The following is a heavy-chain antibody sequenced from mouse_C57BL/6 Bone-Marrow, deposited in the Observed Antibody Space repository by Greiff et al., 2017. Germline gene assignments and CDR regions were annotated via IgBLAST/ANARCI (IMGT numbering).Heavy chain of an antibody. CDR3: ARGGVWLRRRGDYYAMDY. CDR2: ILPGSGST. V-gene: IGHV1-9*01. Sequence: VQLQQSGAELMKPGASVKLSCQATGYTFTGYWIEWVKQRPGHGLEWIGEILPGSGSTNYNEKFKGKATFTADTSSNTAYMQLSSLTTEDSAIYYCARGGVWLRRRGDYYAMDYWGQGTSVTVSS. J-gene: IGHJ4*01. CDR1: GYTFTGYW. D-gene: IGHD2-2*01.